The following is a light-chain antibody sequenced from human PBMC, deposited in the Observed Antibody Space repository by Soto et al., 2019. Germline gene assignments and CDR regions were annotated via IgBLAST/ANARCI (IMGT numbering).Light chain of an antibody. CDR3: SSARSYIHVV. Sequence: QSALTQPASVSGSPGQSITISCTGTSSYVGSDNLVSWFQQHPGKAPKLMIYEVNKRPSGVSNRFSGSKSGNTVSLTISGLQAVDEADYYCSSARSYIHVVFGGGTKLTVL. CDR1: SSYVGSDNL. CDR2: EVN. V-gene: IGLV2-23*02. J-gene: IGLJ2*01.